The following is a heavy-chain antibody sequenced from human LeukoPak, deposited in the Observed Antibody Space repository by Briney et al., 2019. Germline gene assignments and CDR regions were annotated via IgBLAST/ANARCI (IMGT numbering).Heavy chain of an antibody. CDR3: ARDHGSMVRGVIGRSSDYSYYYYMDV. Sequence: PTGGSLRLSCAASGFTFRNYFMSWIRRAPGKGLEWVANIKQDGSEKYYVDSVKGRFTISRDNAKNSLYLQMNSLRAEDTAVYYCARDHGSMVRGVIGRSSDYSYYYYMDVWGKGTTVTVSS. CDR2: IKQDGSEK. D-gene: IGHD3-10*01. CDR1: GFTFRNYF. J-gene: IGHJ6*03. V-gene: IGHV3-7*01.